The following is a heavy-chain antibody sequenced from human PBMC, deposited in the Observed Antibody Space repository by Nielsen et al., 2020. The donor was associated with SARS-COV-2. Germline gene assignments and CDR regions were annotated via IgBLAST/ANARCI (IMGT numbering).Heavy chain of an antibody. J-gene: IGHJ6*03. CDR1: GGSFSGYY. Sequence: SETLSLTCAVYGGSFSGYYLRWVRQHPGKGLQWIGYVYHGGITYYNPSLESRTTIAVDTSKNQFSLMLNSETAADTAVYFCARVPIIRDYYFYMDVWGKGTTVTVSS. D-gene: IGHD3-10*01. CDR2: VYHGGIT. CDR3: ARVPIIRDYYFYMDV. V-gene: IGHV4-34*09.